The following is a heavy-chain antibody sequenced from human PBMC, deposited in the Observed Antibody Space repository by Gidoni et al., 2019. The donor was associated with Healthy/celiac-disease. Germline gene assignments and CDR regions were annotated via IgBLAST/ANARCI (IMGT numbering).Heavy chain of an antibody. Sequence: QLQLQESGPGLVKPSETLSLTCTVSGGSISSSSYYWGWIRQPPGKGLEWIGSIYYSGSTYYNPSLKSRVTISVDTSKNQFSLKLSSVTAADTAVYYCARAGYYGSGSGYFDYWGQGTLVTVSP. CDR2: IYYSGST. J-gene: IGHJ4*02. CDR1: GGSISSSSYY. V-gene: IGHV4-39*01. CDR3: ARAGYYGSGSGYFDY. D-gene: IGHD3-10*01.